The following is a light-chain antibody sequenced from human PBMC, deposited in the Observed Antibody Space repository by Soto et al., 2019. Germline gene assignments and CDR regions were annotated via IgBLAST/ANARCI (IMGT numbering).Light chain of an antibody. CDR2: DDG. CDR1: NIGGTS. Sequence: SYELTQPPSVSVAPGQTATITCGGNNIGGTSVHWYQQKPGQAPVLVVYDDGDRPSGIPERFSGSNSGNTATLTISSVEAGDEADYYCQVWDSTSEHYVFGDATKLTVL. CDR3: QVWDSTSEHYV. V-gene: IGLV3-21*02. J-gene: IGLJ1*01.